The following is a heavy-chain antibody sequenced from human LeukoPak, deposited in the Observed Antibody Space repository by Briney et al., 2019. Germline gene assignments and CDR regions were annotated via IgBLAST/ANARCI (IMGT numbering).Heavy chain of an antibody. V-gene: IGHV4-38-2*01. Sequence: SETLSLTCAVSGYSISSGYYWGWIRQPPGKGLEWIGSIYHSGSTYYNPSLKSRVTISVDTSKNQFSLKLSSVTAADTAVYYCAGVSGWPYYFDYWGQGTLVTVSS. CDR3: AGVSGWPYYFDY. CDR1: GYSISSGYY. D-gene: IGHD6-19*01. CDR2: IYHSGST. J-gene: IGHJ4*02.